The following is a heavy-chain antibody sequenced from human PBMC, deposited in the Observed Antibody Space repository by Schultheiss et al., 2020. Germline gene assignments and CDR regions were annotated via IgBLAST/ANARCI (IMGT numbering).Heavy chain of an antibody. V-gene: IGHV3-30*18. J-gene: IGHJ3*02. CDR2: ISYDGSNK. Sequence: GESLKISCAASGFTFSSYGMHWVRQAPGKGLEWVAVISYDGSNKYYADSVKGRFTISRDNSKNTLYLQMNSLRAEDTAVYYCAKDRGRLLWFGELLLDAFDIWGQGTMVNVSS. D-gene: IGHD3-10*01. CDR3: AKDRGRLLWFGELLLDAFDI. CDR1: GFTFSSYG.